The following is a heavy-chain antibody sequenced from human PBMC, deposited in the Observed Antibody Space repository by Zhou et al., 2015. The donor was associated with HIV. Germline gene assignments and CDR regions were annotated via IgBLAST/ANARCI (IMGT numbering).Heavy chain of an antibody. CDR1: GGTFSSYA. D-gene: IGHD3-22*01. J-gene: IGHJ3*02. Sequence: QVQLAQSGTEVKNPGTSVKVSCKASGGTFSSYAISWVRQAPGQGLEWMGGIIPIFGTANYAQKFQGRVTITADESTSTAYMELSSLRSEDTAVYYCARIYYDSSGWNAFDIWGQGTMVTVSS. CDR3: ARIYYDSSGWNAFDI. V-gene: IGHV1-69*13. CDR2: IIPIFGTA.